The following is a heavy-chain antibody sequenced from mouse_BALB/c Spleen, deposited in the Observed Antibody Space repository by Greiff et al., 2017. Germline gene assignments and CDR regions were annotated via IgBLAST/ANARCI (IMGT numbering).Heavy chain of an antibody. CDR3: ARSGDGYYGFAY. CDR2: INPSNGRT. V-gene: IGHV1S81*02. D-gene: IGHD2-3*01. Sequence: VQLQQPGAELVEPGASVKLSCKASGYTFTSYWMHWVKQRPGQGLEWIGEINPSNGRTNYNEKFKSKATLTVDKSSSTAYMQLSSLTSEDSAVYYCARSGDGYYGFAYWGQGTLVTVSA. CDR1: GYTFTSYW. J-gene: IGHJ3*01.